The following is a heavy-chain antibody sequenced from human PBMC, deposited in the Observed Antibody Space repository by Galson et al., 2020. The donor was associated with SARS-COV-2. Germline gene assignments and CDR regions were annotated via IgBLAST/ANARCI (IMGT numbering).Heavy chain of an antibody. J-gene: IGHJ6*03. Sequence: ASVKVSCKASGYSFTSYYIHWVRQAPGQGLQWMGIINPGGGSTTYEQKFQGRVTMTRDTSTSTVYMDLSSLRSDDTAVYYCARGHTNYGSDYYYYMDVWATGTTVTVSS. CDR2: INPGGGST. V-gene: IGHV1-46*01. CDR3: ARGHTNYGSDYYYYMDV. CDR1: GYSFTSYY. D-gene: IGHD4-4*01.